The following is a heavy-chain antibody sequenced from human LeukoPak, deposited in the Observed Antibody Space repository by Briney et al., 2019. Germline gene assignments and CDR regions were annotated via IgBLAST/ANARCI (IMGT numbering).Heavy chain of an antibody. J-gene: IGHJ3*02. CDR2: IWFDGSNK. CDR3: ARGKEQQLYAFDI. V-gene: IGHV3-33*01. Sequence: GGSLRLSWVAAGFTFSSYGMHWVRQAPGKGLEWVAVIWFDGSNKYYADSVKGRFTISRDNSKNTLYLQMNSLSAEDTAVYYCARGKEQQLYAFDIWGQGTMVTVSS. D-gene: IGHD6-13*01. CDR1: GFTFSSYG.